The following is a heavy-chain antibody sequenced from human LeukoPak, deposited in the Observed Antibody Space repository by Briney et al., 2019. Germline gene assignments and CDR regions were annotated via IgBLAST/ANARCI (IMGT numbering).Heavy chain of an antibody. J-gene: IGHJ4*02. Sequence: PGGSPRLSCAASGFTFSMYSMNWVRQAPGKGLEWISYIRSSSTSRYYADSVKGRFTISRDNAKNSLYLQMNSLRDEDTAVYYCARDWEQLSDWGQGTLVTVSS. D-gene: IGHD6-6*01. CDR3: ARDWEQLSD. CDR2: IRSSSTSR. CDR1: GFTFSMYS. V-gene: IGHV3-48*02.